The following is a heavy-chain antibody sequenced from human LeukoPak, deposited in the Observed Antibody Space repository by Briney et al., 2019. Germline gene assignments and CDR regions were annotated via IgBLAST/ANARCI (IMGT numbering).Heavy chain of an antibody. CDR1: GGSISSSSYY. CDR3: ARHPVRGDCQGSFDY. CDR2: IYYSGST. V-gene: IGHV4-39*01. Sequence: PSETLSLTCTVSGGSISSSSYYWGWIRQPPGKGLEWIGSIYYSGSTYYNPSLKSRVTISVDTSKNQFSLKLSSVTAADTAVYYCARHPVRGDCQGSFDYWGQGTLVTVSS. J-gene: IGHJ4*02. D-gene: IGHD2-21*02.